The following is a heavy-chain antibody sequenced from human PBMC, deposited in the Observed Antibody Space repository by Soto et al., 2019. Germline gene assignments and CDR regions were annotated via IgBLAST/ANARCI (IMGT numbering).Heavy chain of an antibody. D-gene: IGHD2-15*01. CDR2: YYYNGII. CDR1: GGSISSYY. J-gene: IGHJ5*02. CDR3: TNLPWADVGGNFDP. Sequence: PSETLSLTCVVSGGSISSYYWSWIRKHPWTGHLWICYYYYNGIINYKPSPKSRVTISVDTSKNQFTLRLSSVTTADMAVYYCTNLPWADVGGNFDPWG. V-gene: IGHV4-59*01.